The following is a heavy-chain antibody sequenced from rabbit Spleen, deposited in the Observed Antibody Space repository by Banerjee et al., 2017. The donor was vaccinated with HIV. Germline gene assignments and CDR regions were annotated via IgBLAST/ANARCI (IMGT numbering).Heavy chain of an antibody. V-gene: IGHV1S40*01. CDR2: IYFRSSDPT. CDR1: GFSFNSGYD. J-gene: IGHJ4*01. D-gene: IGHD1-1*01. Sequence: QSLEESGGGLVKPGASLTLTCKASGFSFNSGYDMTWVRQAPGMGLEWIACIYFRSSDPTYYATWAKGRFTISKTSSTTVTLHLTSLTAADTATYFCARGDATYYRAINLWGPGTLVTVS. CDR3: ARGDATYYRAINL.